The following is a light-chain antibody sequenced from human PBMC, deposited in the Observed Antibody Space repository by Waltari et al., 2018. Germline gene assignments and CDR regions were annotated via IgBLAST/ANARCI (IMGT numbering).Light chain of an antibody. Sequence: EIVLTQSPATLSLSSGERATLSCRASQSVDSALAWYQQRSCQAPRLLIYDSSKRATGIPARFSGSGSGTDFTLTISSLEPEDFAVYYCQQRTSWPPMYTFGQGTKLEIK. J-gene: IGKJ2*01. CDR3: QQRTSWPPMYT. CDR1: QSVDSA. CDR2: DSS. V-gene: IGKV3-11*01.